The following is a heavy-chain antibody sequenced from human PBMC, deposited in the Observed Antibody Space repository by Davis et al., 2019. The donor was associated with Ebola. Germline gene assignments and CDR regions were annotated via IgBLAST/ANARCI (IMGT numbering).Heavy chain of an antibody. CDR3: AADLGWNRGWYYYGMDV. J-gene: IGHJ6*02. V-gene: IGHV3-7*01. D-gene: IGHD1/OR15-1a*01. CDR2: IKADGSAK. Sequence: GESLKISCAASGFTFSSSWMTWVRQAPEKGLEWVATIKADGSAKYYVDSVKGRFTISRDNVKNSLYLQMDSLRAEDTAVYYCAADLGWNRGWYYYGMDVWGQGTTVTVSS. CDR1: GFTFSSSW.